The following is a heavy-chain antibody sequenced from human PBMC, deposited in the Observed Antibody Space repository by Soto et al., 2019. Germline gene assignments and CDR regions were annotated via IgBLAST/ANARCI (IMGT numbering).Heavy chain of an antibody. V-gene: IGHV1-18*01. CDR2: ISTYNGYT. J-gene: IGHJ6*02. CDR3: ARDWGQQWLAYGMDV. CDR1: GYTFTNYG. D-gene: IGHD6-19*01. Sequence: QVQLVQSGAEVKKPGASVKVSCKASGYTFTNYGISWVRQAPGQGLEWMGGISTYNGYTTSAQKLQGRATMPTDTSTNTAYMELRSLRSDDTAVYYCARDWGQQWLAYGMDVWGQGTTVTVSS.